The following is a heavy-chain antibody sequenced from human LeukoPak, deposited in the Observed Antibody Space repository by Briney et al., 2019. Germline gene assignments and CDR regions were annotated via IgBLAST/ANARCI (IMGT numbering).Heavy chain of an antibody. V-gene: IGHV3-9*01. D-gene: IGHD2-8*02. CDR2: ISWNSGSI. CDR3: AKAQAWSQKSFDY. Sequence: GGSLRLSCAASGFTFDDYAMHWVRQAPGKGLEWVSGISWNSGSIGYADSVKGRFTISRDNAKNSLYLQTNSLRAEDTALYYCAKAQAWSQKSFDYWGQGTLVTVSS. CDR1: GFTFDDYA. J-gene: IGHJ4*02.